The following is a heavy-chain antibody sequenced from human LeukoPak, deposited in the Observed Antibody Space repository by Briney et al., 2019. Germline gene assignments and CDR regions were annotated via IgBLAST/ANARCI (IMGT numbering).Heavy chain of an antibody. CDR3: ARGWMVKYYFDY. CDR2: ISGSGLRT. J-gene: IGHJ4*02. V-gene: IGHV3-23*01. D-gene: IGHD2-21*01. CDR1: GFIFSNYA. Sequence: PGGSLRLSCAASGFIFSNYAMAWVRQTPGKGLEWVSAISGSGLRTNYADSGRGRFTISRDNSKNTVDLQVDSLRAEDTAIYYCARGWMVKYYFDYWGQGTLLTVSS.